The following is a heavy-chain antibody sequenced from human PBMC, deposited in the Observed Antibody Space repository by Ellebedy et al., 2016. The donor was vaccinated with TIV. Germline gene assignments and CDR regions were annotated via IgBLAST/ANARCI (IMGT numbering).Heavy chain of an antibody. D-gene: IGHD3-9*01. CDR2: IDPSDSYT. V-gene: IGHV5-10-1*01. CDR3: ARLGPPGYFDWSLDDY. J-gene: IGHJ4*02. Sequence: GESLKISCKGSGYSFTSYWISWVRQMPGKGLEWMGRIDPSDSYTNYSPSFQGHVTISADKSISTAYLQWSSLKASDTAMYYCARLGPPGYFDWSLDDYWGQGTLVTVSS. CDR1: GYSFTSYW.